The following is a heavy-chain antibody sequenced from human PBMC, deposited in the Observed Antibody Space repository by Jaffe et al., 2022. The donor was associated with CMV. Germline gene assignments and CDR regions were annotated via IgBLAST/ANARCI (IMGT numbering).Heavy chain of an antibody. Sequence: EVQLLESGGGLVQPGGSLRLSCAASGFTFSSYAMSWVRQAPGKGLEWVSAISGSGGSTYYADSVKGRFTISRDNSKNTLYLQMNSLRAEDTAVYYCAKEMDGDGYEIRGFDYWGQGTLVTVSS. J-gene: IGHJ4*02. CDR1: GFTFSSYA. V-gene: IGHV3-23*01. D-gene: IGHD5-12*01. CDR2: ISGSGGST. CDR3: AKEMDGDGYEIRGFDY.